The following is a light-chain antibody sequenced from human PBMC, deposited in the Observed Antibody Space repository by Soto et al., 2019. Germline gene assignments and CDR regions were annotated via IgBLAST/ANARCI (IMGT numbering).Light chain of an antibody. CDR2: DAS. Sequence: DIQMTQAPSTLSASVGDRVTITCRASQSISSWLAWYQQKPGKAPKLLIYDASSLESGVPSRFSGSGSGTEFTLTISSLQPEDFATYYCQQLNSYPITFGQGTRLEI. CDR3: QQLNSYPIT. J-gene: IGKJ5*01. V-gene: IGKV1-5*01. CDR1: QSISSW.